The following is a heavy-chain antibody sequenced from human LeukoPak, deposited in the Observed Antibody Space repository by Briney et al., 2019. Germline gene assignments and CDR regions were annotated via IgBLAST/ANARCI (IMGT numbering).Heavy chain of an antibody. CDR3: ASPPTLRGVGYYFDY. V-gene: IGHV4-39*01. Sequence: SETLSLTCTVSGASISSSSYYWGWIRQPPGKGLEWIGSIYYSGSTYYNPSLKSRVTISVDTSKNQFSLKLSSVTAADTAVYYCASPPTLRGVGYYFDYWGQGTLVTVSS. CDR1: GASISSSSYY. CDR2: IYYSGST. D-gene: IGHD1-26*01. J-gene: IGHJ4*02.